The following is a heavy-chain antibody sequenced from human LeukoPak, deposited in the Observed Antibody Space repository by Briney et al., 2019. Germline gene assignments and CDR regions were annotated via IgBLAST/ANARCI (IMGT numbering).Heavy chain of an antibody. CDR3: ARDLKQLVHPGGVPYYYYYYMDV. J-gene: IGHJ6*03. CDR2: ITPNSGGT. V-gene: IGHV1-2*02. CDR1: GYTFTGYY. D-gene: IGHD6-6*01. Sequence: ASLKVSCKASGYTFTGYYMHWVRQAPGQGLEWLGWITPNSGGTNYAQKFQGRVTMTRDMSTSTVYMELSSLRSEDTAVYYCARDLKQLVHPGGVPYYYYYYMDVWGKGTTVTVSS.